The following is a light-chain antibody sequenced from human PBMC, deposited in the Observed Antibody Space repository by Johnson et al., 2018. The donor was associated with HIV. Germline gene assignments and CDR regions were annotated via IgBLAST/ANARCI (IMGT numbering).Light chain of an antibody. V-gene: IGLV1-51*01. CDR3: GTWASSLSAGV. J-gene: IGLJ1*01. CDR2: DNN. CDR1: SSNIGNNY. Sequence: QSLLTQPPSVSAAPGQKVTISCSGSSSNIGNNYVSWYQQLPGTAPKLLIYDNNKRPSGIPDRFSGSKSGTSATLGITGLQTGDEADYYCGTWASSLSAGVFGTGTKVTVL.